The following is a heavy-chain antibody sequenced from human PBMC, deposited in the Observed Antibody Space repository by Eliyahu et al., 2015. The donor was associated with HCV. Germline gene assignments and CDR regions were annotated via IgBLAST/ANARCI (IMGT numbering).Heavy chain of an antibody. Sequence: EVQLLESGGGLVQPGGSLRLXCXAXGVSFSSXTXTWVRQAPGKGLXGISALRAGGATFYADSVKGRFTISRDDSKNTLFLQMNTLRVDDTAVYYCAKVPVYTSSSDFWGQGTLVTVSS. CDR3: AKVPVYTSSSDF. V-gene: IGHV3-23*01. J-gene: IGHJ4*02. CDR1: GVSFSSXT. CDR2: LRAGGAT. D-gene: IGHD6-6*01.